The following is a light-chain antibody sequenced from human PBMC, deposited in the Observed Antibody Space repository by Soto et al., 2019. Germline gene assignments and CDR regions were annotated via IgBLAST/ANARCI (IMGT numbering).Light chain of an antibody. Sequence: EIVLTQSPATLSLSPWERATLSCRASQTVRNNLAWYQQRPGQAPRLLIYDASSRATGIPARFSGSGSGTEFTLTISSLQSEDFAVYYCQQYNNWPITFGQGTRLEIK. CDR1: QTVRNN. V-gene: IGKV3D-15*01. J-gene: IGKJ5*01. CDR2: DAS. CDR3: QQYNNWPIT.